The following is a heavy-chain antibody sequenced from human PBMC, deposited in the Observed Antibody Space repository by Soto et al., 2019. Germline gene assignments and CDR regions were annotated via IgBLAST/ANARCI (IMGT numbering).Heavy chain of an antibody. CDR3: TRNFGSGSPNWFDP. CDR1: GYTFTEYG. D-gene: IGHD3-10*01. Sequence: GASVKVSCKAVGYTFTEYGISWVRQAPGQGLEWMGWISPFYGNTNYAQKFQGRVTMTTDTSTNTAYMDLKSLRSDDTAVYFCTRNFGSGSPNWFDPWGQGTPVTVSS. CDR2: ISPFYGNT. J-gene: IGHJ5*02. V-gene: IGHV1-18*01.